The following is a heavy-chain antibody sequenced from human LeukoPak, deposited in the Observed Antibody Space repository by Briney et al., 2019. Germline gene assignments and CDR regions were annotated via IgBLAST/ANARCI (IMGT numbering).Heavy chain of an antibody. CDR3: ARHPDFWRAYWYFDL. D-gene: IGHD3-3*01. CDR1: GGSISSSSSN. Sequence: PSETLSLTCTVSGGSISSSSSNWDWIRQPPGKGLEWIGTIFYSGTTYYNPSLKSRVTISLDTSKNKFSLRLISVTAADTAVYYCARHPDFWRAYWYFDLWGRGTLVTVSS. CDR2: IFYSGTT. J-gene: IGHJ2*01. V-gene: IGHV4-39*01.